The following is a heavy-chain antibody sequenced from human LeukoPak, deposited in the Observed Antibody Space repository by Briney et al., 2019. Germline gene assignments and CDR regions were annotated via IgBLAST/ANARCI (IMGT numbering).Heavy chain of an antibody. CDR3: GRGSATGLPDY. Sequence: GGSLRLSCAASGFPFSSYGMHWVGQAPGKGLEYVSAISSNGGSTYYADSVKGRFTISRDNSKNTLYLQMGSLRAEDMAIYYCGRGSATGLPDYWGQGTLVTVSS. CDR1: GFPFSSYG. V-gene: IGHV3-64*02. J-gene: IGHJ4*02. D-gene: IGHD4-11*01. CDR2: ISSNGGST.